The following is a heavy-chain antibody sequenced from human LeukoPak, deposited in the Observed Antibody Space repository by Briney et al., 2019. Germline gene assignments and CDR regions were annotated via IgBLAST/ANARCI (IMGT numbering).Heavy chain of an antibody. D-gene: IGHD2-2*01. CDR1: GGTFSNYA. CDR2: IIPMFGIA. V-gene: IGHV1-69*10. CDR3: ARGPIVVVPAAMPGYFDY. J-gene: IGHJ4*02. Sequence: ASVKVSCKASGGTFSNYAISWVRQAPGQGLEWMGGIIPMFGIANYAEKFQGRVTITADKSTSTAYMELSSLRSEDTAVYYCARGPIVVVPAAMPGYFDYWGQGTLVTVSS.